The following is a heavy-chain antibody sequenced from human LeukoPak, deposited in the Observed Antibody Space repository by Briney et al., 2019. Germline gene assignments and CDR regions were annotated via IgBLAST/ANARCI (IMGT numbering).Heavy chain of an antibody. CDR1: GVSFDDYY. CDR2: INHSGYT. V-gene: IGHV4-34*10. D-gene: IGHD4-17*01. CDR3: TRVTTGHDY. J-gene: IGHJ4*02. Sequence: PSETLSLTCGVSGVSFDDYYWAWVRQTPEKGLEWIGEINHSGYTNDSPSLKSRITLSIDTSRKQFSLNLRSVTVADAGFYYCTRVTTGHDYWGQGTLVTVSS.